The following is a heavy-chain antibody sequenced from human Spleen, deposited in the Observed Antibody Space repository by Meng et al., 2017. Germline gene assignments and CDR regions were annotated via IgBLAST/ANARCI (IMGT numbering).Heavy chain of an antibody. D-gene: IGHD6-19*01. CDR2: INPNTDAT. Sequence: ASVKVSCKASGYTFPDYWLHWVRQAPGQGLEWMGWINPNTDATNYAPKFHGRVTMTRDTSISTAYMELTSLTSDDTAVYYCARSSGWCRDDYWGQGTLVTVSS. CDR3: ARSSGWCRDDY. V-gene: IGHV1-2*02. CDR1: GYTFPDYW. J-gene: IGHJ4*02.